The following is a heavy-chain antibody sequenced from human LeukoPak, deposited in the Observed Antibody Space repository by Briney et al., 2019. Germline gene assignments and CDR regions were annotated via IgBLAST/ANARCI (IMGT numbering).Heavy chain of an antibody. J-gene: IGHJ1*01. D-gene: IGHD2-2*01. Sequence: GGSLRLSCAAAGLTFSSYDMYWVRQAPGTGVEWVTYISSSGETIYYAASVKGRFTISRDNANKSLYLRMNSLRVEDTAIYYCIPPAAGLRRTISTEYFQHWGQGALVTVSS. CDR1: GLTFSSYD. V-gene: IGHV3-48*03. CDR2: ISSSGETI. CDR3: IPPAAGLRRTISTEYFQH.